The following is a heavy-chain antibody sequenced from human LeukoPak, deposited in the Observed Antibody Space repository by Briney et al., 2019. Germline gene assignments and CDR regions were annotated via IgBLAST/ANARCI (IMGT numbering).Heavy chain of an antibody. Sequence: GASVTVSCKASGYAFIGYYMHWVRQAPGQGLEWMGWINPKTGGTNYGQTFQGRITMTRDTSIGTAYMELSSLRSEDTAVYYCARALGAAAVPSDAFDIWGQGTMVTVSS. CDR1: GYAFIGYY. D-gene: IGHD6-13*01. CDR2: INPKTGGT. CDR3: ARALGAAAVPSDAFDI. V-gene: IGHV1-2*02. J-gene: IGHJ3*02.